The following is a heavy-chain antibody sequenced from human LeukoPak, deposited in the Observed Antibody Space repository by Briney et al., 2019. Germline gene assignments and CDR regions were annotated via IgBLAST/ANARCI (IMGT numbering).Heavy chain of an antibody. V-gene: IGHV1-3*03. Sequence: GASVKVSCKASGYTFTSYAMHGVRQAPGQRLEWMGWINAGNGNTKYSQEFQGRVTITRDTSARPAYMELSSLRSEDMAVYYCARAGPRYSSSWYAGNYYFDYWGQGTLVTVSS. D-gene: IGHD6-13*01. CDR3: ARAGPRYSSSWYAGNYYFDY. CDR2: INAGNGNT. CDR1: GYTFTSYA. J-gene: IGHJ4*02.